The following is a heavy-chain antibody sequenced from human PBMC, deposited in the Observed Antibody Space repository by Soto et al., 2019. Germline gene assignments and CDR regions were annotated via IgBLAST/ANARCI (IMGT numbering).Heavy chain of an antibody. D-gene: IGHD6-19*01. V-gene: IGHV6-1*01. CDR3: AGGGIAVAGRGSTFDY. Sequence: PSQTLSLTCAISGDSVSSNSAAWNWIRQSPSRGLEWLGRTYYRSKWYNDYAVSVKSRITINPDTSKNQFSLQLNSVTPEDTAVYYCAGGGIAVAGRGSTFDYWGQGTLVTVSS. J-gene: IGHJ4*02. CDR2: TYYRSKWYN. CDR1: GDSVSSNSAA.